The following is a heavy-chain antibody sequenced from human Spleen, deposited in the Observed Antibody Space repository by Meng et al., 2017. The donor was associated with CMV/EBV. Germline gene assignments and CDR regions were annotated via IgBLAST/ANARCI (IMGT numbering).Heavy chain of an antibody. CDR1: GINVSDNY. Sequence: GESLKISCAVSGINVSDNYMSWVRQAPGKGLEWVSLIYSGGSTYYTDSVKGRFTISRDNSKNTLYLQMNSLRTEDTSVYYCASVVFWSGYSGGDYWGQGTLVTVSS. CDR3: ASVVFWSGYSGGDY. CDR2: IYSGGST. J-gene: IGHJ4*02. D-gene: IGHD3-3*01. V-gene: IGHV3-66*02.